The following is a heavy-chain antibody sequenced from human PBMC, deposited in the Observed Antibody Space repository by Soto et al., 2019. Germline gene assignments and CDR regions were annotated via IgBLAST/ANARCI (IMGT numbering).Heavy chain of an antibody. CDR2: ISAYNGNT. D-gene: IGHD5-12*01. Sequence: ASVKVSCKASGYTFTSYGISWVRQAPGQGLEWMGWISAYNGNTNYAQKLQGRVTMTTDTSTSTAYMELRSLRSDDTAGYYCASEGGYEGRLRGDAFDRWGQGTMVTVS. CDR3: ASEGGYEGRLRGDAFDR. J-gene: IGHJ3*02. V-gene: IGHV1-18*01. CDR1: GYTFTSYG.